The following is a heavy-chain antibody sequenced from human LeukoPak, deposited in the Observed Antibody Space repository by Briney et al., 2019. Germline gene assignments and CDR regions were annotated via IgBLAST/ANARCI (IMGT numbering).Heavy chain of an antibody. V-gene: IGHV4-34*01. CDR2: INHSGST. J-gene: IGHJ4*02. CDR3: ARGGRYCSGGSCLDY. Sequence: KPSETLSLTCAVYGGSFSGYYWSWIRQPPGKGLEWIGEINHSGSTNYNPSLKSRVTISVDTSKNQFSLKLSSVTAADTAVYYCARGGRYCSGGSCLDYWGQGTLVTVSS. CDR1: GGSFSGYY. D-gene: IGHD2-15*01.